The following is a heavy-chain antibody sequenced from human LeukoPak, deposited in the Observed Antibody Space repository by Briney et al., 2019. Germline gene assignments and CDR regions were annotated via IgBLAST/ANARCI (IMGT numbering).Heavy chain of an antibody. CDR2: LSSTGNT. D-gene: IGHD3-3*01. Sequence: PGGSLRLSCAASGFTVSRNYMNWVRQAPGKGLEWVSLLSSTGNTSYADSVKGRFTISRHNSKNTLYLQVSSLRPEDTAMYYCARWRPIDAFDIWGQGTMVIVSS. CDR1: GFTVSRNY. J-gene: IGHJ3*02. CDR3: ARWRPIDAFDI. V-gene: IGHV3-53*04.